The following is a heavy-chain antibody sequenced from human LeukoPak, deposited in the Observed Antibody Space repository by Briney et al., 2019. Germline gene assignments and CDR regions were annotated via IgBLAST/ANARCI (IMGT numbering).Heavy chain of an antibody. V-gene: IGHV1-69*04. Sequence: ASVKVSCKAYGGTFSSYAISWVRQDPGQGLEWMGRIIPILGIANYAQKFQGRVTITADKSTSTAYMELSSLRSEDTAVYYCAILQEYCCSTRCPPTVDYWGQGTLVTVSS. CDR2: IIPILGIA. D-gene: IGHD2-2*01. CDR3: AILQEYCCSTRCPPTVDY. CDR1: GGTFSSYA. J-gene: IGHJ4*02.